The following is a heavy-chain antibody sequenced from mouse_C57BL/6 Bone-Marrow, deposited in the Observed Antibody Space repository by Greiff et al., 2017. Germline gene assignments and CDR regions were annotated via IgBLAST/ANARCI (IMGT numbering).Heavy chain of an antibody. CDR3: AVIYYGSCYAWLAY. CDR2: IYPRSGNT. V-gene: IGHV1-81*01. D-gene: IGHD2-1*01. Sequence: QVQLQQSGAELARPGASVKLSCKASGYTFTSYGISWVKQRTGQGLEWIGEIYPRSGNTYYNEKFKGKATLTADTSSSTAYMELRSLTSEDAAVSFYAVIYYGSCYAWLAYWGQGTLVTVSA. J-gene: IGHJ3*01. CDR1: GYTFTSYG.